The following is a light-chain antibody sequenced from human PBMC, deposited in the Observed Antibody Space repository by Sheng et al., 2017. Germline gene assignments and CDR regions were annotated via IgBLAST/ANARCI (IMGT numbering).Light chain of an antibody. J-gene: IGLJ3*02. Sequence: LTQPPSVSVSPGQTVTITCFGGDLGDKYVAWYQQRPGQSPLLVIHQDSKRPSGIPERFSGSNSGNTATLTISGTQAVDEADYYCQAWDTSTGGVFGGGTKLTV. V-gene: IGLV3-1*01. CDR2: QDS. CDR3: QAWDTSTGGV. CDR1: DLGDKY.